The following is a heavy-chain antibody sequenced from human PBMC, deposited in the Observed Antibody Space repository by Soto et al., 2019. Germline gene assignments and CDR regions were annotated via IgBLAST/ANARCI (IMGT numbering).Heavy chain of an antibody. D-gene: IGHD3-16*02. V-gene: IGHV3-7*04. CDR3: ARGXFPTWGSYPLDY. CDR1: GFTFSNYW. CDR2: TKQDGSEE. J-gene: IGHJ4*01. Sequence: EVQLVESGGGLVLPGGSLRLSCAASGFTFSNYWMTWVRQAPGKGLEWVANTKQDGSEERYVDSVKGRFTISRDNAKNSLYXXMNSLRAEDXAXYYCARGXFPTWGSYPLDYWGQGTLVTVSS.